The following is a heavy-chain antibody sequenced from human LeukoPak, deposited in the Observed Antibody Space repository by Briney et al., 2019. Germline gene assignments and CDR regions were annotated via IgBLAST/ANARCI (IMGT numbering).Heavy chain of an antibody. J-gene: IGHJ4*02. Sequence: PSETLSLTCTVSGGSINYYYWSWIRQPPGKGLDWIGFVYYSGSTNYNPSLKSRVTISVDTSKNQFSLKLSSVTAADTAVYYCAREDHGSGSFDYWGQGTLVTVSS. D-gene: IGHD3-10*01. CDR1: GGSINYYY. CDR2: VYYSGST. CDR3: AREDHGSGSFDY. V-gene: IGHV4-59*01.